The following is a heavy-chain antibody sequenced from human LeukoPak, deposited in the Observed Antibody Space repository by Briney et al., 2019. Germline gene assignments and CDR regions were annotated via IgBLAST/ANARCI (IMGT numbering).Heavy chain of an antibody. D-gene: IGHD6-19*01. CDR1: GFTFSSYS. V-gene: IGHV3-48*01. J-gene: IGHJ3*02. Sequence: GGSLRLSCAASGFTFSSYSMNWVRQAPGKGLEWVSYISSSSSTIYYADSVKGRFTISRDNAKNSLYLQMNSLRAEDTAVYYCARASSGGFRAFDIWGQGTMVTVSS. CDR3: ARASSGGFRAFDI. CDR2: ISSSSSTI.